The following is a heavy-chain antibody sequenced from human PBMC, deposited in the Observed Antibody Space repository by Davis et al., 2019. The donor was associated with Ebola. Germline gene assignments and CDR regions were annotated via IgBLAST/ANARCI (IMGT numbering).Heavy chain of an antibody. CDR2: IYYSGST. D-gene: IGHD6-13*01. V-gene: IGHV4-59*08. CDR3: ARGPIAAAGLYNWFDP. CDR1: GGSISSYY. J-gene: IGHJ5*02. Sequence: SETLSLTCTVSGGSISSYYWSWIRQPPGKGLEWIGYIYYSGSTNYNPSLKSRVTISVDTSKNQFSLKLSSVTAADTAVYYCARGPIAAAGLYNWFDPWGQGTLVTVSS.